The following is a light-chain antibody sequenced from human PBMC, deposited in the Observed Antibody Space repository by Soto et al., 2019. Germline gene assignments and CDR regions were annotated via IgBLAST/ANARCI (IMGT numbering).Light chain of an antibody. CDR2: EVS. CDR1: SSDVGGYNY. V-gene: IGLV2-14*01. Sequence: QSALTQPASVSGFPGQSITISCTGTSSDVGGYNYVSWYQQHPGKAPKLMIYEVSNRPSGVSNRFSGSKSGNTASLTISGLQAEDEADYYCSSYTSSSTYVLGTGTKVTVL. CDR3: SSYTSSSTYV. J-gene: IGLJ1*01.